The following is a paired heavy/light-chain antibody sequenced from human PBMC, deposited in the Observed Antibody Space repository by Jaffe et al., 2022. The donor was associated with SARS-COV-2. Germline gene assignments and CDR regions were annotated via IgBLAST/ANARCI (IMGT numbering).Light chain of an antibody. V-gene: IGKV1-8*01. CDR1: QGISSY. CDR3: QQYYSYPT. J-gene: IGKJ4*01. CDR2: AAS. Sequence: AIRMTQSPSSFSASTGDRVTITCRASQGISSYLAWYQQKPGKAPKLLIYAASTLQSGVPSRFSGSGSGTDFTLTISCLQSEDFATYYCQQYYSYPTFGGGTKVEIK.
Heavy chain of an antibody. Sequence: QITLKESGPTLVKPTQTLTLTCTFSGFSLSTSGVGVGWIRQPPGKALEWLALIYWDDDKRYSPSLKSRLTITKDTSKNQVVLTMTNMDPVDTATYYCAHSRPPYDILTGYYYYFDYWGQGTLVTVSS. CDR3: AHSRPPYDILTGYYYYFDY. D-gene: IGHD3-9*01. V-gene: IGHV2-5*02. CDR2: IYWDDDK. CDR1: GFSLSTSGVG. J-gene: IGHJ4*02.